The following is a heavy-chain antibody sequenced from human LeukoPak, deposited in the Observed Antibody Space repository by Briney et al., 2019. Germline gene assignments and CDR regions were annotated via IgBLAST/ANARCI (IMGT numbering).Heavy chain of an antibody. D-gene: IGHD2-2*01. Sequence: ASVKVSCKASGFTLTGYFIYWVRQAPGQGLEWMGWINPNSGGTNYAQKFQGRVTMTRDTSISTAYMELSRLRSDDTAVYYCARGLGYCSSTSCQGAYNWFDPWGQGTLVTVSS. V-gene: IGHV1-2*02. CDR2: INPNSGGT. CDR1: GFTLTGYF. CDR3: ARGLGYCSSTSCQGAYNWFDP. J-gene: IGHJ5*02.